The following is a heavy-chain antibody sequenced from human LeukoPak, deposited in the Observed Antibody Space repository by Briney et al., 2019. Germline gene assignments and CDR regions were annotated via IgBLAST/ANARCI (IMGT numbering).Heavy chain of an antibody. CDR2: IYYSGST. D-gene: IGHD5-24*01. Sequence: PSETLSLTCTVYGGSISSYYWSWIRQPPGKGLEWIGYIYYSGSTNYNPSLKSRVTISVDTSKNQFSLKLSSVTAADTAVYYCARGPIEEEMATKFGGYYYYMDVWGQETMVTVSS. CDR1: GGSISSYY. CDR3: ARGPIEEEMATKFGGYYYYMDV. J-gene: IGHJ6*03. V-gene: IGHV4-59*01.